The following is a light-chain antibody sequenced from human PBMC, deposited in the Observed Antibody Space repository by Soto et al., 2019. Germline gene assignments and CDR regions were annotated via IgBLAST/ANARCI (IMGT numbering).Light chain of an antibody. Sequence: QSALTQPASMSGSPGQSITISCTGTSSDIGGYNYVSWYQHHPGKAPKLMIYEVSSRPSGVSNRFSGSKSGNTASLTISGVQAEDEADYYCSSYTSSNSVVFGGGTKLTVL. CDR3: SSYTSSNSVV. J-gene: IGLJ2*01. CDR1: SSDIGGYNY. V-gene: IGLV2-14*01. CDR2: EVS.